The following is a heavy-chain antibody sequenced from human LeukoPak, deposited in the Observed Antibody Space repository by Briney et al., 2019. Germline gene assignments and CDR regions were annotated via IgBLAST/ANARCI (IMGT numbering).Heavy chain of an antibody. CDR1: GFTFSSYA. J-gene: IGHJ5*02. CDR3: ARGGQTGSHFASVKPFDP. D-gene: IGHD1-1*01. V-gene: IGHV3-48*03. Sequence: GGSLRLSCAASGFTFSSYAMHWVRQAPGKGLEWVSYISSSGSTIYYADSVKGRFTISRDNAKNSLYLQMNSLRAEDTAVYYCARGGQTGSHFASVKPFDPWGQGTLVTVSS. CDR2: ISSSGSTI.